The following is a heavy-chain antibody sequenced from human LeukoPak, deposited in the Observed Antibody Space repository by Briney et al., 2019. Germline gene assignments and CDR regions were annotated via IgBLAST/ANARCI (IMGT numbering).Heavy chain of an antibody. D-gene: IGHD1-26*01. Sequence: PSETLSLTPAVYGGSFCGAYWSWIRPPPGTGREWSGEISHRGSTNYNPPLKSRVTISVDTSKNQFSLKLSSVTAADTAVYYCARGSGSYSYEDYWGQGTLVTVAS. CDR1: GGSFCGAY. V-gene: IGHV4-34*01. J-gene: IGHJ4*02. CDR2: ISHRGST. CDR3: ARGSGSYSYEDY.